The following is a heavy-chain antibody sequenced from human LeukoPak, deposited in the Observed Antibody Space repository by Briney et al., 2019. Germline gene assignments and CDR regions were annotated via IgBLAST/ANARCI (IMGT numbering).Heavy chain of an antibody. D-gene: IGHD2-2*01. CDR3: AKDSNIVVVPAATTGWFDP. J-gene: IGHJ5*02. CDR2: FIGIGGST. V-gene: IGHV3-23*01. Sequence: PGGPLRLSCAPPGSPFIPFALSWVRPAPGKGLGRVSAFIGIGGSTYYADSVKGRFTISRDNSKNTLYLQMNSLRAEDTAVYYCAKDSNIVVVPAATTGWFDPWGQGTLVTVSS. CDR1: GSPFIPFA.